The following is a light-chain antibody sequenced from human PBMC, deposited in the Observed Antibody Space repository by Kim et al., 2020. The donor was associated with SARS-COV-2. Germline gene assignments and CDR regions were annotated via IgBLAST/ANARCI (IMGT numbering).Light chain of an antibody. V-gene: IGKV1-17*01. J-gene: IGKJ5*01. CDR2: GAS. CDR1: QDIRND. Sequence: IQLTQSPSSLSASVGDRVTITCRASQDIRNDLGWYQQNPGRAPKRLIYGASSLQSGVPSRFSDSGSGTEFTLTISSVQPEDFATYFCLQHSTYPITFGQGTRLEIK. CDR3: LQHSTYPIT.